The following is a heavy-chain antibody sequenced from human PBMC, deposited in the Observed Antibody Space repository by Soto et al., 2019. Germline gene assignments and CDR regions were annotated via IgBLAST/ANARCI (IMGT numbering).Heavy chain of an antibody. CDR2: IYYSGST. Sequence: SETLSLTCTVSGGSISSGDYYWSWIRQPPGKGLEWIGYIYYSGSTYYNPSLKSRVTISVDTSKNQFSLKLRSVTTADTAVYYCARGPHITMVRGVAFDYWGQGTLVTVPQ. J-gene: IGHJ4*02. D-gene: IGHD3-10*01. CDR1: GGSISSGDYY. CDR3: ARGPHITMVRGVAFDY. V-gene: IGHV4-30-4*02.